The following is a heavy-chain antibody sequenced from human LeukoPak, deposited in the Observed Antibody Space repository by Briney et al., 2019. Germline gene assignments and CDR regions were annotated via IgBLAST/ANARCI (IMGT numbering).Heavy chain of an antibody. V-gene: IGHV4-34*01. CDR2: INHSGST. CDR1: GGSFSGYY. J-gene: IGHJ6*02. Sequence: PSETLSLTCAVYGGSFSGYYWSWIRQPPGKGLEWIGEINHSGSTNYNPSLKSRVTISVDTSKNQFSLKLSSVTAADTAVYYCARWPGYYYGMDVWGQGTTVTVSS. D-gene: IGHD7-27*01. CDR3: ARWPGYYYGMDV.